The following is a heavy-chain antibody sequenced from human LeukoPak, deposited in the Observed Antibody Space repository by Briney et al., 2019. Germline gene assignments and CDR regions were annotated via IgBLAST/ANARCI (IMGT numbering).Heavy chain of an antibody. CDR3: SLTTYYYYMDV. CDR2: IYNSGST. CDR1: SDSVSSISYY. V-gene: IGHV4-61*02. D-gene: IGHD1-14*01. J-gene: IGHJ6*03. Sequence: SQTLSLTCNVSSDSVSSISYYWSWIRQPAGKGLEWIGRIYNSGSTSYNPSLKSRVTISVDTSKNQFSLKLSSVTAADTAVYYCSLTTYYYYMDVWGKGTTVTVSS.